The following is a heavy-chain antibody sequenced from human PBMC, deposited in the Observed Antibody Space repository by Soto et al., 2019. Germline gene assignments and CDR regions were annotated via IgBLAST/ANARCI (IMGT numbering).Heavy chain of an antibody. D-gene: IGHD5-18*01. J-gene: IGHJ5*02. CDR1: GFTFISYW. CDR2: IKQDGIEK. CDR3: ARDVDTSMDGLNYFDP. Sequence: PGGSLRLSCAGCGFTFISYWISRVRQAPGKGLEWVANIKQDGIEKYYVDSVKGRFTISRDNAKNSLYLQMNSLRAEDTAVYYCARDVDTSMDGLNYFDPFGQRNLLTFSS. V-gene: IGHV3-7*01.